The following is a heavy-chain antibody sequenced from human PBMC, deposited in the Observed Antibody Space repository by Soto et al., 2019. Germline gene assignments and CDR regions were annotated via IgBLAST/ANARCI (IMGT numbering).Heavy chain of an antibody. V-gene: IGHV3-23*01. CDR2: ISTAVGAT. D-gene: IGHD6-6*01. J-gene: IGHJ4*02. Sequence: EVQLLESGEGLVQPGGSLRLSCAASGFRYNNYAMGWVRQAPGKGLEWVSSISTAVGATYYADSVKGRFTISRDDSTDTLYLQMNSLRAEDTAVYYCAKDRTVAARNFDYWGQGTLVTVSS. CDR1: GFRYNNYA. CDR3: AKDRTVAARNFDY.